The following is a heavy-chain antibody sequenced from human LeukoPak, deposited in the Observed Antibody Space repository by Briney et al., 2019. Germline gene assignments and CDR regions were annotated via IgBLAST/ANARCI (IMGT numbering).Heavy chain of an antibody. D-gene: IGHD3-22*01. V-gene: IGHV3-7*01. CDR1: GFTFSSYW. J-gene: IGHJ4*02. CDR3: ARIQNYYDSSGYYYY. Sequence: GGSLRLSCAASGFTFSSYWMSWVRQAPGKGLEWVANIKQDRSEKYYVDSVKGRFTISRDNAKNSLYLQMNSLRAEDTAVYYCARIQNYYDSSGYYYYWGQGTLVTVSS. CDR2: IKQDRSEK.